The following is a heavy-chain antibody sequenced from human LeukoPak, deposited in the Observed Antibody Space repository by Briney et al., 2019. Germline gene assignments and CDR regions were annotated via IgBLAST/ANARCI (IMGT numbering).Heavy chain of an antibody. Sequence: ASVKVSRKASGDTFTSYYMHWVRQAPGQGREWVGISNPSGGRTSYAQKFQGRVTMTRDTSISTVYMALSRLRYDDTAVYYCARQEYCGGDCYYYYMDVWGKGTTVTVSS. CDR2: SNPSGGRT. J-gene: IGHJ6*03. V-gene: IGHV1-46*01. D-gene: IGHD2-21*01. CDR1: GDTFTSYY. CDR3: ARQEYCGGDCYYYYMDV.